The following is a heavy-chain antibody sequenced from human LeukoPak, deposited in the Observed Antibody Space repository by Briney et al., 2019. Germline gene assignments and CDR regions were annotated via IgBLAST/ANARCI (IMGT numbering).Heavy chain of an antibody. CDR3: ARGRMAGTYVFDY. D-gene: IGHD6-19*01. Sequence: GASVKVSCKASGGTFSSYAISWVRQAPGQGLEWMGGIIPIFGTANYAQKFQGRVTITADESTSTAYMELSSLRSEDTAVYYCARGRMAGTYVFDYWGQGTPVTVSS. CDR1: GGTFSSYA. J-gene: IGHJ4*02. CDR2: IIPIFGTA. V-gene: IGHV1-69*13.